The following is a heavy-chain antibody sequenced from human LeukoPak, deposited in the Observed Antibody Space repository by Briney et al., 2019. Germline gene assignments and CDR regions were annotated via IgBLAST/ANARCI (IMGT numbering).Heavy chain of an antibody. CDR2: INPSGGST. CDR1: GYTFTSYY. Sequence: ASVKVSCKASGYTFTSYYMHWVRQAPGQGLEWMGIINPSGGSTSYAQKFQGRVTMTRDTSTSTVYMELSSLRSEGTAVYYCARGPLYYYDSSGPFDYWGQGTLVTVSS. CDR3: ARGPLYYYDSSGPFDY. J-gene: IGHJ4*02. D-gene: IGHD3-22*01. V-gene: IGHV1-46*01.